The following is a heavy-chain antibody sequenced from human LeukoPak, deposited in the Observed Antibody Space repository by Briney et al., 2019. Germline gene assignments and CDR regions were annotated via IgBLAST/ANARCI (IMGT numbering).Heavy chain of an antibody. J-gene: IGHJ6*03. CDR1: GGSISSSSYY. V-gene: IGHV4-39*07. CDR3: ARDYNPADNWDNYYMDV. D-gene: IGHD1/OR15-1a*01. Sequence: PSETLSLTCTVSGGSISSSSYYWGWIRQPPGKGLEWIGSIYYSGSTNYNPSLKSRVTISVDTSKNQFSLKLSSVTAADTAVYYCARDYNPADNWDNYYMDVWGKGTTVTVSS. CDR2: IYYSGST.